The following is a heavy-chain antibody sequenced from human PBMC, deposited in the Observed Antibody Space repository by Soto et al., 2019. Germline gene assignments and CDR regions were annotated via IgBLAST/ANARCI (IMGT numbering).Heavy chain of an antibody. Sequence: SETLSLTCTVSSGSASSYYWSWIRQPPGKGLEWIAYIFYSGSANYNPSLKSRVTISVDTSKNQFSLKLSSVTAADTAVYYCARRSSSGWYFDYWGQGTLVTVSS. V-gene: IGHV4-59*08. D-gene: IGHD6-19*01. CDR2: IFYSGSA. J-gene: IGHJ4*02. CDR1: SGSASSYY. CDR3: ARRSSSGWYFDY.